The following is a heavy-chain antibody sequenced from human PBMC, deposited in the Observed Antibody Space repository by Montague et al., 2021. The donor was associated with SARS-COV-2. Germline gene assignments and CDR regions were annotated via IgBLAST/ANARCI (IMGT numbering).Heavy chain of an antibody. CDR1: GFTFSSYA. CDR3: AGVPPGLLWFGEIDY. J-gene: IGHJ4*02. D-gene: IGHD3-10*01. V-gene: IGHV3-30-3*01. Sequence: SLRLSCAASGFTFSSYAMHWVRQAPGKGLEWVAVISYDGSNKYYADSVKGRFTISRDNSKNTLYLQMNSLRAEDTAVYYCAGVPPGLLWFGEIDYWGQGTLVTVSS. CDR2: ISYDGSNK.